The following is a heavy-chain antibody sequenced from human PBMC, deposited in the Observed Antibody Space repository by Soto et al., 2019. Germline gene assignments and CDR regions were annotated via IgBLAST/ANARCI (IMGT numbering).Heavy chain of an antibody. CDR2: MSYDGSNK. V-gene: IGHV3-30*18. CDR1: GFTFSSYG. Sequence: QVQLVESGGGVAQPGRSLRLSCAAPGFTFSSYGMHWVRQAPGKGLEWVAVMSYDGSNKYYADSVKGRFTISRDNSKNTLYLQMNSLRAEDTAVYYCAKDVLRFLEWLAFYGMDVWGQGTTVTVSS. J-gene: IGHJ6*02. CDR3: AKDVLRFLEWLAFYGMDV. D-gene: IGHD3-3*01.